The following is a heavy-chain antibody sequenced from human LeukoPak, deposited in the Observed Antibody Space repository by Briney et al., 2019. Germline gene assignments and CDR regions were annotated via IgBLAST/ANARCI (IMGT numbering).Heavy chain of an antibody. CDR2: IYYNGST. V-gene: IGHV4-31*03. CDR3: ARDCSGGSCYLDAFDI. Sequence: PSETLSLTCTVSGGSISSGDYYWSWIRQHPGKGLEWIGYIYYNGSTYYNPSLKSRVTISVDTYKNQFSLKLSSVPAADTAVYYCARDCSGGSCYLDAFDIWGQGTMVTVSS. CDR1: GGSISSGDYY. D-gene: IGHD2-15*01. J-gene: IGHJ3*02.